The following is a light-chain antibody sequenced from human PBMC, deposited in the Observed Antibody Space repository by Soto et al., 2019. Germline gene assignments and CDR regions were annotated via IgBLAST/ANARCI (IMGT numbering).Light chain of an antibody. CDR2: DAS. CDR3: QQYNNWSPWT. CDR1: QSVSNN. V-gene: IGKV3-15*01. Sequence: ILMTQSPATLSVSPGERATLSCRASQSVSNNFAWYQQKPGQAPRLLIYDASTRATGIPARFSGSGSGTEFTTTISGLQSEDFAAYYCQQYNNWSPWTFGQGTKVEIK. J-gene: IGKJ1*01.